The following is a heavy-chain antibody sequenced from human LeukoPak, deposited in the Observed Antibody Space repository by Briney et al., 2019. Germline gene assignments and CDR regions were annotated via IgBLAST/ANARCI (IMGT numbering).Heavy chain of an antibody. V-gene: IGHV1-2*02. CDR1: GYTFTGYY. J-gene: IGHJ4*02. Sequence: ASVKVSCKASGYTFTGYYMHWVRQAPGQGLEWMGWINPNSGGTNCAQKFQGRVTMTRDTSISTAYMELSRLRSDDTAVYYCARGRDFWTGYYTDYDYWGQGTLVTVSS. D-gene: IGHD3/OR15-3a*01. CDR3: ARGRDFWTGYYTDYDY. CDR2: INPNSGGT.